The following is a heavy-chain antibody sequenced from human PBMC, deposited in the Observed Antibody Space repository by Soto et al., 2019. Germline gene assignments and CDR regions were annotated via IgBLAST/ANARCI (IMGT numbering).Heavy chain of an antibody. CDR2: INAVNGNT. Sequence: ASVKVSCKASGYTFTSYAMHWVRQAPGQRLEWMGWINAVNGNTKYSQKFQGRVTITGDESTSTAYMELSSLRSEDTAVYYCARDLGVSGDSPYYYYYYGMDVWGQGTTVTVSS. J-gene: IGHJ6*02. D-gene: IGHD4-17*01. CDR1: GYTFTSYA. V-gene: IGHV1-3*01. CDR3: ARDLGVSGDSPYYYYYYGMDV.